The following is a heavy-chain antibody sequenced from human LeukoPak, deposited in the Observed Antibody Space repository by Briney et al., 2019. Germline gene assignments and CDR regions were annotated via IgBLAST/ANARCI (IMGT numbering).Heavy chain of an antibody. Sequence: GGSLSLSCIPSGFLSGDHAMRWVRQAPGKGREWVGFIRSKAYGATTEYAASVKGRFTISRAHSNGIAYLQMDYLKTEATALYSCSRGPILLWIHNGMDVWGQGTTVTVSS. CDR3: SRGPILLWIHNGMDV. J-gene: IGHJ6*02. CDR2: IRSKAYGATT. V-gene: IGHV3-49*04. CDR1: GFLSGDHA. D-gene: IGHD3-10*01.